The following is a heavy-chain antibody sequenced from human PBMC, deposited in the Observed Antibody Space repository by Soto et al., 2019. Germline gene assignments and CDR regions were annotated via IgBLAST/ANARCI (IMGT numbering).Heavy chain of an antibody. CDR1: GFTFSSYA. J-gene: IGHJ3*02. D-gene: IGHD3-9*01. V-gene: IGHV3-30*04. CDR3: ARAGDRQYYDIWTGYYDAFDI. CDR2: ISYDGSNK. Sequence: GGSLRLSCAASGFTFSSYAMHWVRQAPGKGLEWVAVISYDGSNKYYSDSGKGRFTISRDNSKNTLYLQMNSLRAEDTAVYYCARAGDRQYYDIWTGYYDAFDIWGQGTMVTVSS.